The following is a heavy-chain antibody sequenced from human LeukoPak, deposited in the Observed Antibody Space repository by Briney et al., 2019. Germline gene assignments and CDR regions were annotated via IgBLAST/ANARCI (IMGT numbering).Heavy chain of an antibody. CDR1: GYTLTELS. J-gene: IGHJ4*02. CDR3: ASNLGAYSGYDKGAPDSDY. Sequence: ASVKVSCKVSGYTLTELSMHWVRQAPGKGLEWMGGFDPEDGETIYAQKFQGRVTMTEDTSTDTAYMELSSLRSEGTAVYYCASNLGAYSGYDKGAPDSDYCGQGTLVTVSS. V-gene: IGHV1-24*01. D-gene: IGHD5-12*01. CDR2: FDPEDGET.